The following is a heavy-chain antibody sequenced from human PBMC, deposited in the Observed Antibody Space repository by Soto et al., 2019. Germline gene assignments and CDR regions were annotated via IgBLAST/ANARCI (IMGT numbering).Heavy chain of an antibody. CDR2: ISAYNGNT. CDR1: GYTFTSYG. D-gene: IGHD3-3*01. CDR3: ARERAVRFLEWAPAVSFDY. Sequence: GASVKVSCKASGYTFTSYGISWVRQAPGQGLEWMGWISAYNGNTNYAQKLQGRVTMTTDTSTSTAYMELRSLRSDDTAVYYCARERAVRFLEWAPAVSFDYWGQGTLVTVSS. J-gene: IGHJ4*02. V-gene: IGHV1-18*04.